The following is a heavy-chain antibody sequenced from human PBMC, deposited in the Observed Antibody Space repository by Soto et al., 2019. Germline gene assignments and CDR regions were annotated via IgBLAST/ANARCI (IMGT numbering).Heavy chain of an antibody. CDR1: GYPFTDYY. CDR2: VDPNNGDT. J-gene: IGHJ6*02. V-gene: IGHV1-2*02. Sequence: ASVKVSCKASGYPFTDYYMHWVRQAPGRRPEGMGWVDPNNGDTHYVQKFQGRVTMTTDTSISTGYIELTRLASDDTALYHCKRRPMWRPQLIKDYGIDVWG. CDR3: KRRPMWRPQLIKDYGIDV. D-gene: IGHD1-1*01.